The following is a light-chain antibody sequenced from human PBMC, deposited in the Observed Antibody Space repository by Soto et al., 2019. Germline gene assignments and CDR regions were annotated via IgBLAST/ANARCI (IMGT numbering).Light chain of an antibody. J-gene: IGKJ3*01. CDR3: QQADSFTT. Sequence: DIQMTQSPSSVSASVGDSVTITCRASQDISRWLAWYQQKPGKAPKLLIYAASSLQSGVPSRFSGSGSGTDFTLAISSLQPEDFATYYCQQADSFTTFGPGTKVDIK. CDR2: AAS. CDR1: QDISRW. V-gene: IGKV1-12*01.